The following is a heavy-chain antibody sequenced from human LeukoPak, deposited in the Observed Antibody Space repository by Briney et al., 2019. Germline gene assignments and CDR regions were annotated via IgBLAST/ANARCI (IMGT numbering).Heavy chain of an antibody. CDR1: GFTFSSYA. V-gene: IGHV3-30*04. CDR3: ARVGEMATMIDYYYYMDV. CDR2: ISYDGSNK. D-gene: IGHD5-24*01. Sequence: PGGSLRLSCAASGFTFSSYAMHWVRQAPGKGLEWVAVISYDGSNKYYADSVKGRFTISRDNSKNTLYLQMNSLRAEDTAVYYCARVGEMATMIDYYYYMDVWGKGTTVTVSS. J-gene: IGHJ6*03.